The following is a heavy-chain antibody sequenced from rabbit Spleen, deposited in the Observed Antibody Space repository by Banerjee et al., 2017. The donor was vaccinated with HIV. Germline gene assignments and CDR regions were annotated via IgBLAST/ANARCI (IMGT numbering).Heavy chain of an antibody. CDR2: INMITSKS. D-gene: IGHD8-1*01. J-gene: IGHJ6*01. CDR3: ARDTASSFSSYGMDL. CDR1: GFSFSNKAV. Sequence: QEQLVESGGGLVKPEGSLKLSCTASGFSFSNKAVMCWVRQAPGKGLEWIACINMITSKSVYASWAKGRFTISKTSSTTATLQMTRLTAADTATYFCARDTASSFSSYGMDLWGPGTLVTVS. V-gene: IGHV1S45*01.